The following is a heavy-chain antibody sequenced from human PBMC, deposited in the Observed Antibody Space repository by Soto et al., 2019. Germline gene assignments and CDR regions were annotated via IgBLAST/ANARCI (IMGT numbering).Heavy chain of an antibody. CDR2: VWYDGSTE. J-gene: IGHJ4*02. CDR1: GFTFSNYG. CDR3: ARIHRAGNLVGGFDY. Sequence: QVQLVESGGGVVQPGRSLRLSCAASGFTFSNYGMHWVRQAPGKGLEWVAVVWYDGSTEYYIDSVKGRFSISRDNSKNTRYLQMNSLRGDDTAVYFCARIHRAGNLVGGFDYWGQGTLVTVSS. D-gene: IGHD6-13*01. V-gene: IGHV3-33*01.